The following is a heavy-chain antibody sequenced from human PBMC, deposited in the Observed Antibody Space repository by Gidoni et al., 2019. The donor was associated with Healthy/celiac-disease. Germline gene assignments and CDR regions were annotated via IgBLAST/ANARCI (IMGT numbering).Heavy chain of an antibody. CDR2: IIPIFGTA. V-gene: IGHV1-69*06. D-gene: IGHD1-26*01. CDR1: GGTFSSYA. CDR3: ARGPRSGSLPRYAFDI. Sequence: QVQLVQSAAEVQKPGSSVKVSCKASGGTFSSYAISWVRQAPGQGLEWSGGIIPIFGTANYAQKFQGRVTITADKSTSTAYRELSSLRAEDTAVYYCARGPRSGSLPRYAFDIWGQGTIVTVSS. J-gene: IGHJ3*02.